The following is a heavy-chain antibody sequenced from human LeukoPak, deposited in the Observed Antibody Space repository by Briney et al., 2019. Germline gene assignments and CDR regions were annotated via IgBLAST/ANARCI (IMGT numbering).Heavy chain of an antibody. V-gene: IGHV3-15*01. J-gene: IGHJ5*02. D-gene: IGHD3-9*01. Sequence: GGSLRLSCAASGFTFSSDWMSWVRQAPGEGLEWVGRIKSKIDGGSTDYAAPVKGRFTISRDDSQNTLFLRMSSLKTEDTAVYYCTTDRRHDILTGYYRGWFDPWGQGILVTVSS. CDR1: GFTFSSDW. CDR3: TTDRRHDILTGYYRGWFDP. CDR2: IKSKIDGGST.